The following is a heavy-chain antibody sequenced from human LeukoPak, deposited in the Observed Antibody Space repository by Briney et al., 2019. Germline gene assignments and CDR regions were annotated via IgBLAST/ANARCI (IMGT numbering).Heavy chain of an antibody. V-gene: IGHV4-39*01. D-gene: IGHD5-12*01. Sequence: SETLSVTCTVSGGSFSSSSYSWAWIRQSPGKGLEWMGTIYYSGSTYYNPSLKSRVTISVGTSKNQFSLNLSSVTAADTAVFHCARRGFSGHGSIYAMDVWGQGTTVTVSS. CDR2: IYYSGST. CDR1: GGSFSSSSYS. J-gene: IGHJ6*02. CDR3: ARRGFSGHGSIYAMDV.